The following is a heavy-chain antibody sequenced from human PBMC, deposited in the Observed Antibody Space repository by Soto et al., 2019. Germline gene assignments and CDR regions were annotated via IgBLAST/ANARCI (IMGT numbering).Heavy chain of an antibody. V-gene: IGHV1-69*06. CDR2: IIPKLGSA. J-gene: IGHJ4*02. CDR1: GGGNLRDYR. Sequence: QVQLVQSGAEVKEPGSSVKVSCKASGGGNLRDYRTTWVRRAPGQGLEWMGGIIPKLGSANYAQHFQGRVTVTEDKSTNTVYMELRSLVSDAAAVYYCARGGDGDNSRAVYWGQGTPVTVSP. D-gene: IGHD3-10*01. CDR3: ARGGDGDNSRAVY.